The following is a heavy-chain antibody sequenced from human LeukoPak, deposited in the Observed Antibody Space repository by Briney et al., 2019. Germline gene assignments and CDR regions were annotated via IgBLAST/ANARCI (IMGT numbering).Heavy chain of an antibody. V-gene: IGHV4-59*12. Sequence: SETLSLTCTVSGGSISNYYWSWIRQPPGKGLEWIGYIYYSGSTNYNPSLKSRVTISVDTSKNQFSLKLSSVTAADTAVYYCARGSTYYYGTFDYWGQGTLVTVSS. CDR2: IYYSGST. CDR1: GGSISNYY. J-gene: IGHJ4*02. CDR3: ARGSTYYYGTFDY. D-gene: IGHD3-10*01.